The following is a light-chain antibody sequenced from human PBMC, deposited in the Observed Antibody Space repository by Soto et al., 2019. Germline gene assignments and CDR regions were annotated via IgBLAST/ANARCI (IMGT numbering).Light chain of an antibody. CDR2: KAS. CDR1: QTISSW. J-gene: IGKJ1*01. CDR3: QHYNSYSEA. V-gene: IGKV1-5*03. Sequence: DIQITQSPSTLSGSVGDRVTITCRASQTISSWLAWYQQKQGKAPKLLIYKASTLKSGVPSRFRGSGSGTEFTLTISRLQPDDFATYYCQHYNSYSEAFGQGTKVDI.